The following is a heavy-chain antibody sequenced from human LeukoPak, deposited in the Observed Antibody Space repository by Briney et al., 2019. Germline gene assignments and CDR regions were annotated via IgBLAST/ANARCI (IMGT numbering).Heavy chain of an antibody. V-gene: IGHV4-59*01. CDR2: IFYSGST. J-gene: IGHJ4*02. D-gene: IGHD3-9*01. Sequence: SETLSLTCTVSGGSINSYYWSWIRQPPGKGLEWIGYIFYSGSTDYNPSLKSRVTISVDTSKNQFSLNLSSVTAADTAVYYCARSLTGNFDYWGQGTLVTVSS. CDR3: ARSLTGNFDY. CDR1: GGSINSYY.